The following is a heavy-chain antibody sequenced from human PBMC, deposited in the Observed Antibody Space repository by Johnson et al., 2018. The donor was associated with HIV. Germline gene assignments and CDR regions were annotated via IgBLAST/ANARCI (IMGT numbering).Heavy chain of an antibody. Sequence: QMLLVESGGGVVQPGRSLRLSCVASGFTFSSYAMHWVRQAPGKGLEWVAVISYDGSNKYYADSVKGRFTISRDNSKNTLYLQMNSLRAEDTAVYYCARERGLSAFDIWGQGTMVTVSS. CDR3: ARERGLSAFDI. CDR2: ISYDGSNK. D-gene: IGHD3-10*01. CDR1: GFTFSSYA. J-gene: IGHJ3*02. V-gene: IGHV3-30*04.